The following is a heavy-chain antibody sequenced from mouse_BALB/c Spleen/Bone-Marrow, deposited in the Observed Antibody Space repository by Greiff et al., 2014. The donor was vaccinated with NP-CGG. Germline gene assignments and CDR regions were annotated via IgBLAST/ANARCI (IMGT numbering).Heavy chain of an antibody. CDR1: GFDFSRYW. Sequence: DVQLQESGGGLVQPGGSLKRSCAASGFDFSRYWMSWVRQAPGKGLEWIGEINPDSSTINYTPSLKDKFIISRDNAKNALYLQMSKVRSEDTALYYCARLGWFAWFAYWGQGTLVTVSA. CDR3: ARLGWFAWFAY. CDR2: INPDSSTI. J-gene: IGHJ3*01. D-gene: IGHD1-1*02. V-gene: IGHV4-1*02.